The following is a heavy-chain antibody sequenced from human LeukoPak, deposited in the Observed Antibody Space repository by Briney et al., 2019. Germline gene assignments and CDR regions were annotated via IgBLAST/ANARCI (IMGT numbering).Heavy chain of an antibody. D-gene: IGHD1-1*01. CDR2: IYYNGNT. Sequence: KAGGSLRLSCVASEFIFRNYWMSWVRQPPGKGLEWIGSIYYNGNTYYNPSLKSRVTISADTSTNHFSLKLTSVTAADTAVYYCGRHVQAPSFDPWGQGTLVTVSS. V-gene: IGHV4-39*01. J-gene: IGHJ5*02. CDR3: GRHVQAPSFDP. CDR1: EFIFRNYW.